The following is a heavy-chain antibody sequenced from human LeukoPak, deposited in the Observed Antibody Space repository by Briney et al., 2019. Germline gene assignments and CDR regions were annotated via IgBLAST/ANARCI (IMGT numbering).Heavy chain of an antibody. Sequence: PSETLSLTCTVSGGSVSSGNYYWSWIRQPPGTGLEWIGYIYYSGRTNYNPSLKSRVTISVDTSKNQFSLKLSSVAAADTAVYYCARAPLGQRGRNYYNYGMDVWAKGTTVTVSS. V-gene: IGHV4-61*01. D-gene: IGHD3-16*01. CDR2: IYYSGRT. CDR3: ARAPLGQRGRNYYNYGMDV. J-gene: IGHJ6*04. CDR1: GGSVSSGNYY.